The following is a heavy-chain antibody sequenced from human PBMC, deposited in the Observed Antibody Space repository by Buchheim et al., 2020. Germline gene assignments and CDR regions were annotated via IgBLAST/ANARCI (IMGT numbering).Heavy chain of an antibody. D-gene: IGHD2-21*01. CDR2: ISYDGSNK. J-gene: IGHJ4*02. CDR1: GFTFSSYG. CDR3: AKDVDSKGVIPDY. Sequence: QVQLVESGGGVVQPGRSLRLSYAASGFTFSSYGMHWVRQAPGKGLEWVAVISYDGSNKYYADSVKGRFTISRDNSKNTLYLQMNSLRAEDTAVYYCAKDVDSKGVIPDYWGQGTL. V-gene: IGHV3-30*18.